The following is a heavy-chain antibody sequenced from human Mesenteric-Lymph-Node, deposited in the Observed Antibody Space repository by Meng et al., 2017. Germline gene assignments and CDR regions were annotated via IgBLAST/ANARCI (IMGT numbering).Heavy chain of an antibody. CDR2: IYHSGIT. V-gene: IGHV4-38-2*02. D-gene: IGHD5-12*01. CDR1: GYSISSGYY. J-gene: IGHJ4*02. CDR3: AQSGYDFDY. Sequence: SETLSLTCTVSGYSISSGYYWGWIRQPPGKGLEWIGSIYHSGITYYNPSLKSRVTISIDTSKNQFSLKLSSVTAADTAVYYCAQSGYDFDYWGQGTLVTVSS.